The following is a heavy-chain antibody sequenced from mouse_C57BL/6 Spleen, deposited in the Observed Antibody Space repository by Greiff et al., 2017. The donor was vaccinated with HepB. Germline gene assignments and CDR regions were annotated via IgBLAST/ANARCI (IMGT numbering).Heavy chain of an antibody. CDR3: ARDYYGSSYEAGY. CDR2: ISSGSSTI. V-gene: IGHV5-17*01. D-gene: IGHD1-1*01. CDR1: GFTFSDYG. Sequence: EVKLVESGGGLVKPGGSLKLSCAASGFTFSDYGMHWVRQAPEKGLEWVAYISSGSSTIYYADTVKGRFTISRDNAKNTLFLQMTSLRSEDTAMYDCARDYYGSSYEAGYWGQGTTLTVSS. J-gene: IGHJ2*01.